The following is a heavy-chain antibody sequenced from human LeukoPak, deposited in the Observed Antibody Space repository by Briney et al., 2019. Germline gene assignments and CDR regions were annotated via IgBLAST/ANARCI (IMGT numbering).Heavy chain of an antibody. V-gene: IGHV3-11*01. CDR1: GFIFSDYW. D-gene: IGHD4-23*01. CDR2: ITGNGGTI. J-gene: IGHJ4*02. CDR3: ARATVVSPNY. Sequence: GGSLRLSCAASGFIFSDYWMTWVRQAPGKGLEWVSGITGNGGTIYYADSVKGRFTISRDNAKNSLYLQMNSLRAEDTAVYYCARATVVSPNYWGQGTLVTVSS.